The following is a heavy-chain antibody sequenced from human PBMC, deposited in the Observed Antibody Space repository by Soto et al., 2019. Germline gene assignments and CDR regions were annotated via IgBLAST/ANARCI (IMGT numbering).Heavy chain of an antibody. Sequence: PSQTLSLTCVISGDSVSSNSAAWNWIRQSPSRGLEWLGRTYYRSKWYNDYAVSVKSRITINPDTSKNQFSLQLNSVTPEDTAVYYCARVHGDSSGWDFDYWGQGALVTVSS. CDR2: TYYRSKWYN. CDR3: ARVHGDSSGWDFDY. V-gene: IGHV6-1*01. D-gene: IGHD6-19*01. CDR1: GDSVSSNSAA. J-gene: IGHJ4*02.